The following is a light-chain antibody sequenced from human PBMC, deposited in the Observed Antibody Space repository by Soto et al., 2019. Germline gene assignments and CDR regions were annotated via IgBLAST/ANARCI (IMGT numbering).Light chain of an antibody. CDR2: RNN. J-gene: IGLJ1*01. CDR1: SSNIGSNY. CDR3: AAWEDSRSGTYV. V-gene: IGLV1-47*01. Sequence: QSVLTQPPSASGTPGQRITLSCSGSSSNIGSNYVYWYQQLPGTAPKLLIYRNNQRPSGVPDRFSGSKSGTSASLAISGLRSEDEADYYCAAWEDSRSGTYVFGNGTKLTVL.